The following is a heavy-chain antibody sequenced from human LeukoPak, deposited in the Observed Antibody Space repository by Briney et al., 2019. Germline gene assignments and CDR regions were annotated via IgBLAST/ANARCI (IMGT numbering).Heavy chain of an antibody. CDR3: ARRAPGYCSSTSCSGDNWFDP. V-gene: IGHV4-59*08. J-gene: IGHJ5*02. CDR1: GGSISSYY. Sequence: SETLSLTCTVSGGSISSYYWSWIRQPPGTELQWIGYIYYSGNTNYNPSLKSRVTISIDTSKNQFSLKLSSVTAADTAVYYCARRAPGYCSSTSCSGDNWFDPWGQGTLVTVSS. D-gene: IGHD2-2*03. CDR2: IYYSGNT.